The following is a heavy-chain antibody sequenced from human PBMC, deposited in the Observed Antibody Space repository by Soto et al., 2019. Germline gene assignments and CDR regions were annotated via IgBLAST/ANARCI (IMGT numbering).Heavy chain of an antibody. Sequence: KPSETLSLTCTVSGGSISSYYWTWIRKPPGKGLEWIGYIHYSGSTNYNPSLKSRVTISIDTSKNQFSLKLRSATAADTAEYYCARDVPGIAAAGAPDFYYGMDVWGRGTTVTVSS. V-gene: IGHV4-59*01. CDR1: GGSISSYY. J-gene: IGHJ6*02. CDR2: IHYSGST. CDR3: ARDVPGIAAAGAPDFYYGMDV. D-gene: IGHD6-13*01.